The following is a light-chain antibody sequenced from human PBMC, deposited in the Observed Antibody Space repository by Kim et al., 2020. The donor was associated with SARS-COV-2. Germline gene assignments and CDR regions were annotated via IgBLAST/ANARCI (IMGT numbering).Light chain of an antibody. J-gene: IGKJ1*01. CDR3: QQCGNSPWT. CDR2: LAS. CDR1: QSVSGNC. V-gene: IGKV3-20*01. Sequence: EIVLTQSPGTLSLSPAERATLSCRASQSVSGNCLAWYQQKPGQAPRLLTYLASSRVGGIPDRFSGSGSGTDFTLTISRLAPEDFAVYYCQQCGNSPWTFGQGTKVDIK.